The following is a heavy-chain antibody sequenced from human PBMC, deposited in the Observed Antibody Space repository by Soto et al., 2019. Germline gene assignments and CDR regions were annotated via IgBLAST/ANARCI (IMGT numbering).Heavy chain of an antibody. D-gene: IGHD6-25*01. CDR3: AKDRRPNYYSGMDV. CDR1: GFTFSSYG. CDR2: ISYDGSNK. J-gene: IGHJ6*02. Sequence: QVQLVESGGGVVQPGRSLRLSCAASGFTFSSYGMHWVRQAPGKGLEWVAVISYDGSNKHYADSVKGRFTISRDNSKKMLYLQMNSLRAEVTAVYYDAKDRRPNYYSGMDVWGQGRTVTVSS. V-gene: IGHV3-30*18.